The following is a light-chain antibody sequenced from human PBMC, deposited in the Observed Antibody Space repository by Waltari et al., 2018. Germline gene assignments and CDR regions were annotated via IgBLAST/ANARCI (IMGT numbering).Light chain of an antibody. J-gene: IGLJ3*02. V-gene: IGLV2-23*01. CDR3: CSYAGSKTWV. CDR2: EGS. CDR1: SSDVGSYNL. Sequence: QSALTQPASVSGSPGQSITISCTGTSSDVGSYNLVSWYQQHAGKAPKLMISEGSERPSGVSKRFSGSKSGNTASLTISGLQAEDEADYYCCSYAGSKTWVFGGGTKLTVL.